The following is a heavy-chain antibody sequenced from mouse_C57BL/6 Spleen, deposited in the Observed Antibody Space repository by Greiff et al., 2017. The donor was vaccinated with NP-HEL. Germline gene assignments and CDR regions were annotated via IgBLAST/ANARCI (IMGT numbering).Heavy chain of an antibody. V-gene: IGHV5-12*01. Sequence: EVKLMESGGGLVQPGGSLKLSCAASGFTFSDYYMYWVRQTPEKRLEWVAYISNGGGSTYYPDTVKGRFTISRDNAKNTLYLQMSSLKSEDTAMYYCARQRGDYGGGYFDYWGQGTTLTVSS. CDR2: ISNGGGST. D-gene: IGHD2-4*01. CDR1: GFTFSDYY. J-gene: IGHJ2*01. CDR3: ARQRGDYGGGYFDY.